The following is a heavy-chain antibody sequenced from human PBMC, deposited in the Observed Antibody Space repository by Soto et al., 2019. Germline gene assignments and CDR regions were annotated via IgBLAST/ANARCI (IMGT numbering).Heavy chain of an antibody. D-gene: IGHD6-19*01. CDR3: AKSLWDTSGWKTDY. J-gene: IGHJ4*02. V-gene: IGHV4-59*01. Sequence: SETLSLTCTVSGYSISSLYWSWIRQPPGKGLEWIGYIYYSGSINYNPSLKSRVTISVDPSKNQFSLRLSSVTAADTAVYYCAKSLWDTSGWKTDYWGQGTLVTVSS. CDR2: IYYSGSI. CDR1: GYSISSLY.